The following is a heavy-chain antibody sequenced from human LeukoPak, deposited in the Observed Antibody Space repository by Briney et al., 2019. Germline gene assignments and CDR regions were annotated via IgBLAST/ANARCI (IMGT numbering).Heavy chain of an antibody. V-gene: IGHV4-39*01. J-gene: IGHJ3*02. CDR2: IYYSGST. CDR1: GGSISSGSYY. Sequence: PSETLSLTCTVSGGSISSGSYYWSWIRQPAGKGLEWIGSIYYSGSTYYNPSLKSRVTISVDTSKNQFSLKLSSVTAADTAVYYCARPMYYYDSSGYYSYAFDIWGQGTMVTVSS. D-gene: IGHD3-22*01. CDR3: ARPMYYYDSSGYYSYAFDI.